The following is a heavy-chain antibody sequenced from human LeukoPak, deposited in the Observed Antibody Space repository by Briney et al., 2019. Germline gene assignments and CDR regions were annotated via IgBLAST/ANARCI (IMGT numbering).Heavy chain of an antibody. V-gene: IGHV4-59*01. CDR2: IYYSGST. D-gene: IGHD5-18*01. Sequence: KSSETLSPTCTVSGGSISSYYWSWIRQPPGKGLEWIGYIYYSGSTNYNPSLKSRVTISVDTSKNQFSLKLSSVTAADTAVYYCARGARGYSYGHFDYWGQGTLVTVSS. CDR3: ARGARGYSYGHFDY. J-gene: IGHJ4*02. CDR1: GGSISSYY.